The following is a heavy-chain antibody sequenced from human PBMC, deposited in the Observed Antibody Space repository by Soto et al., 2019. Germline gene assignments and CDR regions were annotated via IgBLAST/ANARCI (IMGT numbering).Heavy chain of an antibody. CDR2: ISGSGGST. CDR3: AKTQPGSSHTDFDY. Sequence: PGESLRLSCAASGFTFSSYAMSWVRQAPGKGLEWVSAISGSGGSTYYADSVKGRFTISRNNSKNTLYLQMNSLRAEDTAVYYCAKTQPGSSHTDFDYWGQGTLVTVSS. CDR1: GFTFSSYA. J-gene: IGHJ4*02. V-gene: IGHV3-23*01. D-gene: IGHD6-6*01.